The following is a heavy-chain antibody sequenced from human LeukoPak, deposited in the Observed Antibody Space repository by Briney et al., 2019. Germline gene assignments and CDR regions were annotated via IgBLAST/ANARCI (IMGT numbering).Heavy chain of an antibody. CDR2: ISYDGSNK. J-gene: IGHJ4*02. D-gene: IGHD3-10*01. V-gene: IGHV3-30*04. Sequence: GGSLRLSCAAPGFTFSSYAMHWVRLAPGKGLEWVAVISYDGSNKYYADSVEGRFTISRDNSKNTLYLQMNSQRAEDTAVYYCARDLVSMVRGVIDYWGQGTLVTVSS. CDR1: GFTFSSYA. CDR3: ARDLVSMVRGVIDY.